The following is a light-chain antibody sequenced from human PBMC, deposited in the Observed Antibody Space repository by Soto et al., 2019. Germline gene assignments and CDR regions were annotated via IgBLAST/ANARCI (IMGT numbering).Light chain of an antibody. CDR2: DAS. CDR3: QQRQYWPPIT. V-gene: IGKV3-11*01. Sequence: EIVLIQSPATLSLSPGERATLSCRASQSVSSNLAWYQQNPGQAPRLLIFDASNRATGVPARFSGSGSGTDFTLTISSLEPEDCAIYYCQQRQYWPPITFGQGTRLEIK. J-gene: IGKJ5*01. CDR1: QSVSSN.